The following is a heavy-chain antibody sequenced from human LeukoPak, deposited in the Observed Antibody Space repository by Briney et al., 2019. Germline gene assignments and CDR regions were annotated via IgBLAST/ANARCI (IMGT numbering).Heavy chain of an antibody. CDR3: ARGTISYGDYHFDY. J-gene: IGHJ4*02. D-gene: IGHD4-17*01. Sequence: SETLSFTCAVYGGSFSGYYWSWIRQPPGKGLEWIGEINHSGSTNYNPSLKSRVTISVDTSKNQFSLKLSSVTAADTAVYYCARGTISYGDYHFDYWGQGTLVTVSS. CDR1: GGSFSGYY. V-gene: IGHV4-34*01. CDR2: INHSGST.